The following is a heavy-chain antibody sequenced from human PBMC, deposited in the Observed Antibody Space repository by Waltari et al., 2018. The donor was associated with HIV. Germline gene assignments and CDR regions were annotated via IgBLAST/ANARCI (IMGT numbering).Heavy chain of an antibody. CDR2: INSDGSTT. Sequence: EVQLVGSGGGSVQPGGSLRLSCSASGFTFSTYWMHWVRQGPGKGLVWVSRINSDGSTTNYADSVKGRFTISRDNAKNKLSLEMNSLRAEDTAVYYCTSAAPGTRNSMDVWGQGTTVTVSS. V-gene: IGHV3-74*01. J-gene: IGHJ6*02. CDR3: TSAAPGTRNSMDV. CDR1: GFTFSTYW. D-gene: IGHD6-13*01.